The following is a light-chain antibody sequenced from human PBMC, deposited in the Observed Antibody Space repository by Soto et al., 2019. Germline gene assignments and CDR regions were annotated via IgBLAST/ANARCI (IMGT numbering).Light chain of an antibody. J-gene: IGLJ3*02. V-gene: IGLV2-11*01. Sequence: QSALTQPRSVSGSHGQSVTISCTGNSSDVGDYNYVSWYQQYPGKAPTLGIYDVSKRPSGVTDRGAGSQSGNTASRTISGLPAEDEADYYCCSCAGSHTFWEFGGGTQLTVL. CDR1: SSDVGDYNY. CDR2: DVS. CDR3: CSCAGSHTFWE.